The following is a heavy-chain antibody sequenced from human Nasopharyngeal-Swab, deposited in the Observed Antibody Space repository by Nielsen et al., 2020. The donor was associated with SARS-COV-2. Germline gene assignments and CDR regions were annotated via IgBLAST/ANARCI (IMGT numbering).Heavy chain of an antibody. Sequence: GESLKISYAASGFTFSPFWMTWVRQAPGKGLEWVATIQTDGTEQYSVDSVKGRFTISRDNGKNSLYLQMNSLRVEDAAVYYCARENHGVFDNWGQETLVTVSS. J-gene: IGHJ4*02. CDR1: GFTFSPFW. V-gene: IGHV3-7*01. CDR2: IQTDGTEQ. CDR3: ARENHGVFDN.